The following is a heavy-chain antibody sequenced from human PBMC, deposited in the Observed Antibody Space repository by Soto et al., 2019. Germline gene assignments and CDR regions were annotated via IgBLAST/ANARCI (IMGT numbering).Heavy chain of an antibody. D-gene: IGHD2-8*01. CDR1: GGTFSSYA. CDR3: ACTVSNYYYYGMDV. Sequence: QVQLVQSGAEVKKPGSSVKVSCKASGGTFSSYAISWVRQAPGQGLEWMGGIIPIFGTADYAQKLQGRVTITADESTSTAYMELSRLRSEDTAVYYCACTVSNYYYYGMDVWGEGTTVTVSS. V-gene: IGHV1-69*12. CDR2: IIPIFGTA. J-gene: IGHJ6*04.